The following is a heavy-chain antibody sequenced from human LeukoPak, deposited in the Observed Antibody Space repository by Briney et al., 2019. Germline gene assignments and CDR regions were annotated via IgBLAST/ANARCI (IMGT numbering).Heavy chain of an antibody. CDR2: INPNGGGT. D-gene: IGHD6-13*01. CDR1: GYTFTAYY. V-gene: IGHV1-2*02. CDR3: ARADSSWGAFDI. Sequence: ASVKVSCKASGYTFTAYYMHWVRQAPGQGLEWMGWINPNGGGTYYAQNFQGRVTMTRDTSITTAYMELSRLRSDDTALYYCARADSSWGAFDIWGQGTMVTVSS. J-gene: IGHJ3*02.